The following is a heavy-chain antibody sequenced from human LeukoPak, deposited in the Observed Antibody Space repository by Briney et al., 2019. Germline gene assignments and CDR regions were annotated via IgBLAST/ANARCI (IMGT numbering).Heavy chain of an antibody. V-gene: IGHV4-59*01. CDR1: GGSISSYY. D-gene: IGHD3-10*01. CDR2: IYYSGST. Sequence: SETLSLTCTLSGGSISSYYWSWIRQPPGKGLEWIGYIYYSGSTNYNPSLKSRVTISVDTSKNQFSLQLSSVTAADTAVYYCATRGSYYGSGTLGYDYYYGMDVWGKGTTVTVSS. J-gene: IGHJ6*04. CDR3: ATRGSYYGSGTLGYDYYYGMDV.